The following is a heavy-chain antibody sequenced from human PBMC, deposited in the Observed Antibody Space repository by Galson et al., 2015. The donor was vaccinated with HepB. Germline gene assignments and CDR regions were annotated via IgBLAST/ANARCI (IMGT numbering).Heavy chain of an antibody. CDR1: GFTFSSYT. D-gene: IGHD6-13*01. CDR2: ISSNGGST. J-gene: IGHJ6*02. V-gene: IGHV3-64*04. Sequence: SLRLSCAASGFTFSSYTMHWVRQAPGKGLEYVSAISSNGGSTYYADSVKGRFTISRDNSKDTLDLQMSSLRVEDTAEYYCAKGVPYGRSWYGSMDVWGQGTTVTVSS. CDR3: AKGVPYGRSWYGSMDV.